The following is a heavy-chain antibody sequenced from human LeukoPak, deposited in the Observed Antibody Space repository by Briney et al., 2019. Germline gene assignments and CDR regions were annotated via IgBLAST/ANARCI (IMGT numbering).Heavy chain of an antibody. Sequence: PSETLSLTCTVSGGSINSYWSWIRQPAGKGLEWIGRISGSGTITYNPALQSRLSISIDTSKNQFSLRLMSVTAADTAVYYCARDSGTTGEVKFDPWGQGTLVTVSS. CDR1: GGSINSY. CDR2: ISGSGTI. J-gene: IGHJ5*02. D-gene: IGHD3-10*01. CDR3: ARDSGTTGEVKFDP. V-gene: IGHV4-4*07.